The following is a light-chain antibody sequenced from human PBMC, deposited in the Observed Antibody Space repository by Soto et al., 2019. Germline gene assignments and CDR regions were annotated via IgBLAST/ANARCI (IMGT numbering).Light chain of an antibody. V-gene: IGKV3-20*01. CDR2: CAS. CDR3: HQYGGSPPHS. CDR1: QSVRRNC. Sequence: IVLTQSPGTLSVSPGERATLSCRASQSVRRNCLAWYQQKPGQAPRLLISCASNRATGIPDRFSGGGSGTDFTLTITRLEPEDFAVYYCHQYGGSPPHSFGQGTNLEIK. J-gene: IGKJ2*03.